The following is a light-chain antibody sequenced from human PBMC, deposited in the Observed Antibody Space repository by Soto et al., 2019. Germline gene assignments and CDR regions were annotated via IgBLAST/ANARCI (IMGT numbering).Light chain of an antibody. CDR2: DVG. Sequence: QSALTQPASVSGSPGQSITISCTGTSSDVGGYNSVSWYQQHPGKAPKLVIYDVGNRPSGVSDRFSGSKSGNMASLTISGLQAEDEAEYYCSSYTSSSTYVFGAGTKLTVL. CDR1: SSDVGGYNS. J-gene: IGLJ1*01. CDR3: SSYTSSSTYV. V-gene: IGLV2-14*01.